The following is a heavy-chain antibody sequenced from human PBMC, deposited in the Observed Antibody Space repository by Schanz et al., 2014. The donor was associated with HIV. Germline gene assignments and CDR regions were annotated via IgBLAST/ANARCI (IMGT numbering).Heavy chain of an antibody. Sequence: EVQLLESGGGLVQPGGSLRLSCADSGFTFSSYAMSWVRQAPGKGLEWVSAISGGGGSTYYADSVKGRFTISRDNSKNTVYLQMNSLRAGDTAMYYCARGPMYAYWGQGNLVTVSS. CDR3: ARGPMYAY. J-gene: IGHJ4*02. V-gene: IGHV3-23*01. CDR1: GFTFSSYA. CDR2: ISGGGGST. D-gene: IGHD2-8*01.